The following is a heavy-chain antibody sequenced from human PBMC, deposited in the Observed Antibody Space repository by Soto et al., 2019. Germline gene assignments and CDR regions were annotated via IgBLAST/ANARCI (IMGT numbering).Heavy chain of an antibody. CDR3: AREVAVAGFDY. V-gene: IGHV4-59*01. Sequence: SETLSLTCTVSGGSISSYYWSWIRQPPGKGLEWIGYIYYSGSTNYNPSLKSRVTISVDTSKNQFSLKLSSVTAADTAVYYCAREVAVAGFDYWGQGTLVTVSS. J-gene: IGHJ4*02. CDR1: GGSISSYY. D-gene: IGHD6-19*01. CDR2: IYYSGST.